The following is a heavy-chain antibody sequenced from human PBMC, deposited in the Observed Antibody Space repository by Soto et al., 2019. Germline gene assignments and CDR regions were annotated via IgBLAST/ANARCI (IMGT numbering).Heavy chain of an antibody. Sequence: SETLSLTCTVSGGSISSYYWSWIRQPPGKGLEWIGYIYYSGSTSYNPSLKSRVTISVDTTKNQFSLRLSSVTAADTAVYYCARQSRYCSGSNCKTWFDPWGQGTLVTVS. J-gene: IGHJ5*02. CDR2: IYYSGST. CDR1: GGSISSYY. V-gene: IGHV4-59*08. D-gene: IGHD2-15*01. CDR3: ARQSRYCSGSNCKTWFDP.